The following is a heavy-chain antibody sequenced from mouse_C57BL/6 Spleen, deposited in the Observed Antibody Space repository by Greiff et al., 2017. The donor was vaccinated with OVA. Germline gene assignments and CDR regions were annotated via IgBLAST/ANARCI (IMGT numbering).Heavy chain of an antibody. CDR1: GYTFTDYE. J-gene: IGHJ2*01. Sequence: VKLMESGAELVRPGASVTLSCKASGYTFTDYEMHWVKQTPVHGLEWIGAIDPETGGTAYNQKFKGKAILTADKSSSTAYMELRSLTSEDSAVYYCTRGGTGDYWGQGTTLTVSS. V-gene: IGHV1-15*01. D-gene: IGHD3-3*01. CDR3: TRGGTGDY. CDR2: IDPETGGT.